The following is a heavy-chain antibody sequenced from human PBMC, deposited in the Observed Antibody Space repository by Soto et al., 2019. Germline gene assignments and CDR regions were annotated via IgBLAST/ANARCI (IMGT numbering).Heavy chain of an antibody. CDR3: AREGGDIVVVPAAMSWFDP. V-gene: IGHV1-3*01. J-gene: IGHJ5*02. D-gene: IGHD2-2*01. Sequence: QVPLVQSGAEVKKPGASVKVSCKASGYTFTSYAMHWVRQAPGQRLEWMGWINAGNGNTKYSQKFQGRVTITRDTSASTAYMELSSLRSEDTAVYYCAREGGDIVVVPAAMSWFDPWGQGTLVTVSS. CDR1: GYTFTSYA. CDR2: INAGNGNT.